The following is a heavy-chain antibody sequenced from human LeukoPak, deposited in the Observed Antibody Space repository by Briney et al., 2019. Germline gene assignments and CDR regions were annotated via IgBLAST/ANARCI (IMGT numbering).Heavy chain of an antibody. V-gene: IGHV1-46*01. CDR3: AKGVWGSYRYASYFDY. D-gene: IGHD3-16*02. CDR1: GYTFTSYY. J-gene: IGHJ4*02. CDR2: INPSGGST. Sequence: ASVKVSCKASGYTFTSYYMHWVRQASGQGLEWMGIINPSGGSTSYAQKFQGRVTMTRDTSTSTVYMELSSLRSEDTAVYYCAKGVWGSYRYASYFDYWGQGTLVTVSS.